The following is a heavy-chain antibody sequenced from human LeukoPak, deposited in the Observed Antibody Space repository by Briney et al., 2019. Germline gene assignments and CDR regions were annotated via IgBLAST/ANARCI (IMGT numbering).Heavy chain of an antibody. V-gene: IGHV1-8*01. Sequence: ASVKVSCKASGYTFTSYDINWVRQATGQGLEWMGWMNPNSGNTGYAQKFQGRVTMTRNTSISTAYMELSSLRSEDTAVYYCARDDVWGSYRYPFSWGQGTLVTVSS. J-gene: IGHJ4*02. CDR1: GYTFTSYD. D-gene: IGHD3-16*02. CDR3: ARDDVWGSYRYPFS. CDR2: MNPNSGNT.